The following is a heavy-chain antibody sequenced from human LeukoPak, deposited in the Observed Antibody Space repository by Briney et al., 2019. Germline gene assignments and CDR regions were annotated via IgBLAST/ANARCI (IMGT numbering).Heavy chain of an antibody. D-gene: IGHD5-12*01. Sequence: SQTLSLTCAISGDSVSSNSAAWIWIRQSPSRGLEWLGRTYYRSKWFNDYAVSAKSRITINPDTSKNQFSLQLNSVTPEDSAVYYCARATGGVDVWGQGTTVTVSS. J-gene: IGHJ6*02. CDR1: GDSVSSNSAA. CDR2: TYYRSKWFN. V-gene: IGHV6-1*01. CDR3: ARATGGVDV.